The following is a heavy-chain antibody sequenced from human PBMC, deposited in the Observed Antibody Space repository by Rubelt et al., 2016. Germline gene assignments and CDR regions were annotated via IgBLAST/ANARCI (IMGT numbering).Heavy chain of an antibody. CDR3: VRDYGDVRTTNAFDI. J-gene: IGHJ3*02. D-gene: IGHD4/OR15-4a*01. CDR1: GFTFSSYA. V-gene: IGHV3-74*01. CDR2: INNDGSST. Sequence: ESGGGFVQPGGSLRLACAASGFTFSSYAMIWVRQTPEKGLEWVSGINNDGSSTTYADSVKGRFTISRDNAKSTLYLQMNSLRDEDTDIYYCVRDYGDVRTTNAFDIWGQGTTVTVSS.